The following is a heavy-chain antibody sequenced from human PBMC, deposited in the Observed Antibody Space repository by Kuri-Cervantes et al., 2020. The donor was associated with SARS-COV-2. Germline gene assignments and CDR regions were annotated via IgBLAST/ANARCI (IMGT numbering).Heavy chain of an antibody. CDR2: ISYDGSNK. CDR3: AREGLGIFDAFDI. J-gene: IGHJ3*02. D-gene: IGHD7-27*01. Sequence: GGSLRLSCAASGFTFSSYAMHWVRQAPGKGLEWVAVISYDGSNKYYADSVKGRFTISRDNSKNTLYLQMNSLRAEDTAVYYCAREGLGIFDAFDIWGQGTTVTVSS. V-gene: IGHV3-30-3*01. CDR1: GFTFSSYA.